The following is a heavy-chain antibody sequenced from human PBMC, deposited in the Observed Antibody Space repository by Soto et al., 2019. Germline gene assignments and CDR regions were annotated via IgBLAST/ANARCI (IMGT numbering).Heavy chain of an antibody. J-gene: IGHJ5*02. D-gene: IGHD5-18*01. CDR1: GGTFSSYA. CDR3: ARDSPQYGYALNWFDP. Sequence: VASVKVSCKASGGTFSSYAISWVRQAPGQGLEWMGGIIPIFGTANYAQKFQGRVTITADESTSTAYMELSSLRSEDTAVYYCARDSPQYGYALNWFDPWGQGTLVTVSS. V-gene: IGHV1-69*13. CDR2: IIPIFGTA.